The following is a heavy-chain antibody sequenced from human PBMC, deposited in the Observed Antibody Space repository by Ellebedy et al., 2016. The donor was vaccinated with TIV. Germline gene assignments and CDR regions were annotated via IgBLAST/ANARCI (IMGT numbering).Heavy chain of an antibody. CDR3: AKRGMVGGWYAS. J-gene: IGHJ5*01. CDR2: IYPGDSPI. Sequence: GGSLRLSCKASGNDSTSDLIAWVRLMPGRGLEWMGIIYPGDSPIAYRPSFRGHVTISADSSINTAYLEWSSRKASDTAIYYCAKRGMVGGWYASWGQGTPVTVSS. V-gene: IGHV5-51*01. D-gene: IGHD2-8*01. CDR1: GNDSTSDL.